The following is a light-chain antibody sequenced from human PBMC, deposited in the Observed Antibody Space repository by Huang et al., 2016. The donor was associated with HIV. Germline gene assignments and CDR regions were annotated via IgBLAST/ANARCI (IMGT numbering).Light chain of an antibody. CDR2: ASS. J-gene: IGKJ1*01. Sequence: DIQMTQSPSSLSASVGDSVTITCPASQSISRYLNWYQHKPGKAPELLIYASSSLQSGVPSRFSGSGSGTDFSLTISGLQPEDYATYYCQQGYSTPTFGQGTKVEMK. CDR3: QQGYSTPT. V-gene: IGKV1-39*01. CDR1: QSISRY.